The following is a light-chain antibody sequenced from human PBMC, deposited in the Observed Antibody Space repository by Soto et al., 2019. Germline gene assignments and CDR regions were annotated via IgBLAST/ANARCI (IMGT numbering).Light chain of an antibody. CDR3: QQYNSYPYT. Sequence: DIQMTQSPSTLSASVGDTVSITCRASQSISGWMAWYQQKPGKVPKLLIFDASSLESGVPSRFSGSGSGTIFTLTISGLQPGDFANYYCQQYNSYPYTFGQGTKLEIK. CDR2: DAS. CDR1: QSISGW. V-gene: IGKV1-5*01. J-gene: IGKJ2*01.